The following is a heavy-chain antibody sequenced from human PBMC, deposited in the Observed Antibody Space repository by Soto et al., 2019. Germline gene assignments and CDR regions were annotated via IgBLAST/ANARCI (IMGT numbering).Heavy chain of an antibody. CDR3: ARGGVNDYGYADY. V-gene: IGHV1-18*04. J-gene: IGHJ4*02. CDR1: GFTFASYG. D-gene: IGHD5-18*01. Sequence: QVQLVQSGAEVRKPGASVKVSCRTSGFTFASYGFNWVRQAPGQGLEWMGWVSVYNGHTKFQEKFQARVTLTTDTATTTAYMELRSLRSDDTAVYYCARGGVNDYGYADYWGQGTLVTVSS. CDR2: VSVYNGHT.